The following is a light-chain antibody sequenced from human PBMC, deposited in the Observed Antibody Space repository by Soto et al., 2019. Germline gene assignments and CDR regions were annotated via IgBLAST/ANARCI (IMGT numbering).Light chain of an antibody. Sequence: EIVLTQSPDTLSLSPGERATLSCRASQSIATNYLAWYQQKPGQAPRLLIYGASSRATGIPDRFSGSGSGTDFTLTISRLEPEDFAVYYCQQYDSSLKTFGQGTKVEIK. CDR1: QSIATNY. CDR2: GAS. V-gene: IGKV3-20*01. CDR3: QQYDSSLKT. J-gene: IGKJ1*01.